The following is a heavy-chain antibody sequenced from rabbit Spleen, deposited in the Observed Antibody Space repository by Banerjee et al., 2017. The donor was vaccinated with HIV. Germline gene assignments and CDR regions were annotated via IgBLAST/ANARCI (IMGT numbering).Heavy chain of an antibody. CDR3: ARDTGTSFSTYGMDL. D-gene: IGHD8-1*01. J-gene: IGHJ6*01. Sequence: QSLEESGGGLVKPGASLTLTCKASGFSFNSGDDMCWVRQAPGKGLEWIACIGAGSSGSTYSATWAKGRFTISKTSSTTVTLQMTSLTAADTATYFCARDTGTSFSTYGMDLWGQGTLVTVS. CDR1: GFSFNSGDD. V-gene: IGHV1S40*01. CDR2: IGAGSSGST.